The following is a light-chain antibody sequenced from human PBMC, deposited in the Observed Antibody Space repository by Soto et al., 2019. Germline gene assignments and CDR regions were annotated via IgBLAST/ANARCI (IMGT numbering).Light chain of an antibody. CDR1: QSINSN. Sequence: EIVMTQSPATLSVSPGERATLSCRASQSINSNLAWYQHKPGQAPRLLMYDASSRATGIPARFSGSGSVTEFTLTISSLQSEDFAVYYCQQYDNWPRTFGQGTKVDTK. V-gene: IGKV3-15*01. J-gene: IGKJ1*01. CDR2: DAS. CDR3: QQYDNWPRT.